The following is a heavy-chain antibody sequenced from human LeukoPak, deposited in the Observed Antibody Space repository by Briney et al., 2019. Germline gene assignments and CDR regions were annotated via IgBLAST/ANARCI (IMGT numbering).Heavy chain of an antibody. CDR1: GFTFGSYA. J-gene: IGHJ4*02. CDR3: ARDALDLQQRPMDY. V-gene: IGHV3-23*01. Sequence: GGSLRLSCAASGFTFGSYAMGWVRQAPGKGLEWVSAISSSGASKYYADSVKGRFTISRDNPKNTLYLQMNSLRADDTAVYYCARDALDLQQRPMDYWGQGTLVTVSS. CDR2: ISSSGASK. D-gene: IGHD6-13*01.